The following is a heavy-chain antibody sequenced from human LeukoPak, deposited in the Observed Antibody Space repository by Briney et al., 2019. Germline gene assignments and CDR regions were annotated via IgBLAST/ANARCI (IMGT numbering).Heavy chain of an antibody. D-gene: IGHD3-22*01. CDR3: AKDASGYYSDALDY. V-gene: IGHV3-9*03. CDR2: ISWNSGSI. CDR1: GFTFDDYA. J-gene: IGHJ4*02. Sequence: GGSLRLSCAASGFTFDDYAMHWVRQAPGKGLEWVSGISWNSGSIGYADSVKGRFTISRDNAKNSLYLQMNSLRAEDMALYYCAKDASGYYSDALDYWGQGTLVTVSS.